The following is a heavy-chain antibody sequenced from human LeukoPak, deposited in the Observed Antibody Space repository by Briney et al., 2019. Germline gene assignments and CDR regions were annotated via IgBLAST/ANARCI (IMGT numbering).Heavy chain of an antibody. CDR2: ISGRSETT. CDR3: ANYVYDSGNRRFDY. V-gene: IGHV3-23*01. Sequence: GGSLRLSCAASGFTFSTYVMNWVRQAPGKGLEWVSTISGRSETTYYSDSVKGRFTISRDNPKNTLYLQMNSLRAEDTAVYYCANYVYDSGNRRFDYSGQGTLVTVSS. D-gene: IGHD3-10*01. J-gene: IGHJ4*02. CDR1: GFTFSTYV.